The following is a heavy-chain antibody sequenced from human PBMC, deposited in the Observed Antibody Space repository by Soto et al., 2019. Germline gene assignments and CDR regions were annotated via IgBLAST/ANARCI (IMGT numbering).Heavy chain of an antibody. D-gene: IGHD1-1*01. Sequence: GGSLRLSCAASGFTFSNYAMSWVRQAPGKGLEWVSAISGSAGSTYYADSVKGRFTISRDNSKNTLYLQMNSLRAEDTAVYYCAKPKQAGNGPFDYWGQGTLVTVSS. CDR3: AKPKQAGNGPFDY. V-gene: IGHV3-23*01. CDR1: GFTFSNYA. CDR2: ISGSAGST. J-gene: IGHJ4*02.